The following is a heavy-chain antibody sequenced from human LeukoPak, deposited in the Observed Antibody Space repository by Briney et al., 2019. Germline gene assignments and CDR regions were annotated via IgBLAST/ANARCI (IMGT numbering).Heavy chain of an antibody. CDR3: ARGSVDVVLRYFDWSGDHFDY. V-gene: IGHV1-8*01. D-gene: IGHD3-9*01. CDR2: MNPNSGST. CDR1: GYTFTSYD. J-gene: IGHJ4*02. Sequence: ASVKVSCKASGYTFTSYDINWVRQATGQGLEWMGWMNPNSGSTGYAQKFQGRVTMTRNTSISTAYMELSSLRSEDTAVYYCARGSVDVVLRYFDWSGDHFDYWGQGTLVTVSS.